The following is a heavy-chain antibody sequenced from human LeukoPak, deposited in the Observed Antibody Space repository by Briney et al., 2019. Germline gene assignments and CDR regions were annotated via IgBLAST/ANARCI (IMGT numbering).Heavy chain of an antibody. Sequence: KPGGSLRLSCAASAFTFSSYAMSWVRQAPGKGLEWVSGISGSGGSTYYADSGKGRFTISRNNSKHTLYLQMNSLRADDTAVYYCAKDVVGAINYFDYWGQGTLVTVSS. D-gene: IGHD1-26*01. J-gene: IGHJ4*02. V-gene: IGHV3-23*01. CDR3: AKDVVGAINYFDY. CDR2: ISGSGGST. CDR1: AFTFSSYA.